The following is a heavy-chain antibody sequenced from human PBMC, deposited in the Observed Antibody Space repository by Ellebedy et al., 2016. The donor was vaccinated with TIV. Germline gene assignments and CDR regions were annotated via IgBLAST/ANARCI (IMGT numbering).Heavy chain of an antibody. CDR3: ATYAYDHGDYVRR. CDR2: VSAGNGDT. CDR1: GYTFANHT. J-gene: IGHJ4*02. Sequence: AASVTVSCKASGYTFANHTIHWVRQAPGQRLEWKGWVSAGNGDTRDSQKFQGRVTIIGDTSAGTAYMKLSSLKSEDTAVYYCATYAYDHGDYVRRWGQGTLVTFSS. V-gene: IGHV1-3*01. D-gene: IGHD4-17*01.